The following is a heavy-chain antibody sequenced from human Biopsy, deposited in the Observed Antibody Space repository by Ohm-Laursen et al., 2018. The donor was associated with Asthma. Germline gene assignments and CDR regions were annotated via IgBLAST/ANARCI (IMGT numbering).Heavy chain of an antibody. V-gene: IGHV3-11*01. CDR3: ARVLESSSRSPFYFFSLDF. D-gene: IGHD6-13*01. J-gene: IGHJ6*02. CDR1: GFTFGDYF. Sequence: SLRLSCAASGFTFGDYFMTWVRQAPGKGLEWVASISSSGRTKYPSESVLGRCTISRNNTQKSMTLELRSLRVEDTAIYYCARVLESSSRSPFYFFSLDFWGQGTPVAVSS. CDR2: ISSSGRTK.